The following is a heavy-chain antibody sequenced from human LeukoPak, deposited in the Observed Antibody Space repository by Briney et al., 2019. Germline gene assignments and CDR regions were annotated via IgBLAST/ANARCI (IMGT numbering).Heavy chain of an antibody. D-gene: IGHD3-9*01. CDR3: ARGLRYFDWLPQYYFDY. CDR1: GFTVSSNY. V-gene: IGHV3-53*01. J-gene: IGHJ4*02. CDR2: IYSGGST. Sequence: GGSLRLSCAASGFTVSSNYMSWVRQAPGKGLEWVSVIYSGGSTYYADSVKGRFTISRDNSKNTLYLQMNSLRAEDTAVYYCARGLRYFDWLPQYYFDYWGQGTLVTVSS.